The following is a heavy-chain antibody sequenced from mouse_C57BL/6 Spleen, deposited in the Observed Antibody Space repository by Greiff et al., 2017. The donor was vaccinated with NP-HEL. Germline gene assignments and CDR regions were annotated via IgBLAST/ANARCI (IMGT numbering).Heavy chain of an antibody. D-gene: IGHD1-1*01. V-gene: IGHV1-55*01. Sequence: VQLQQPGAELVKPGASVKMSCKASGYTFTSYWITWVKQRPGQGLEWIGDIYPGSGSTNYNEKFKSKATLTVDTSSSTAYMQLSSLTSEDSAVYYCARNYGSSYVESCYFDYWGQGTTLTVSS. CDR3: ARNYGSSYVESCYFDY. J-gene: IGHJ2*01. CDR2: IYPGSGST. CDR1: GYTFTSYW.